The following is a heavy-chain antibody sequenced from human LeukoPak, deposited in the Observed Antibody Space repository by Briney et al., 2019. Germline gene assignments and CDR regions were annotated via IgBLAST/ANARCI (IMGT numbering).Heavy chain of an antibody. V-gene: IGHV1-8*01. CDR1: GYTFTSYD. D-gene: IGHD3-3*01. Sequence: ASVKVSCKASGYTFTSYDINWVRQATGQGLEWMGWMSPISGDTGYAQKFQGRVTMTRNTSISTAYLGLSSLRPEDTAMYYCARARRGDFWSGYYVNWFDPWGQGTLVTVSS. CDR2: MSPISGDT. J-gene: IGHJ5*02. CDR3: ARARRGDFWSGYYVNWFDP.